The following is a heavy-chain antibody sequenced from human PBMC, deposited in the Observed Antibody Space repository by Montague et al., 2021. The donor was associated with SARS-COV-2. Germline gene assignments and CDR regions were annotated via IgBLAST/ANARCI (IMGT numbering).Heavy chain of an antibody. Sequence: SDTLSLTCAVYGGSFSGYYWSWIRQPPGKGLEWIGEINHSGSTNYNPSLKSRVTISVDTSKNQFSLKLNSVTAADTAVYYCARGGGYSYGSLDYWGQGTLVTVSS. CDR2: INHSGST. CDR3: ARGGGYSYGSLDY. D-gene: IGHD5-18*01. V-gene: IGHV4-34*01. J-gene: IGHJ4*02. CDR1: GGSFSGYY.